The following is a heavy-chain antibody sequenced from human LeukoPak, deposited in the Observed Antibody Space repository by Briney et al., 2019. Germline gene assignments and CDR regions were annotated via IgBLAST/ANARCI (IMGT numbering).Heavy chain of an antibody. CDR3: ARVSSGSYFGYYYYYMDV. CDR1: GFTFSNCW. D-gene: IGHD1-26*01. J-gene: IGHJ6*03. CDR2: INSDGSST. Sequence: GGSLRLSCAASGFTFSNCWMHWVRHAPGKGLVWVSRINSDGSSTSYADSVKGRFTISRDNAKNTLYLQMNSLRAEDTAVYYCARVSSGSYFGYYYYYMDVWGKGTTVTVSS. V-gene: IGHV3-74*01.